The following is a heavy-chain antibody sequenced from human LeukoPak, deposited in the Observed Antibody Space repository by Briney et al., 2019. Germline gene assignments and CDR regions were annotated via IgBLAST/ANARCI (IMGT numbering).Heavy chain of an antibody. CDR3: ARDRGRYFDWLPTMGYYYYMDV. V-gene: IGHV1-2*02. CDR1: GYTFTGYY. J-gene: IGHJ6*03. D-gene: IGHD3-9*01. Sequence: ASVKVSCKASGYTFTGYYMHWVRQAPGQGLEWMGWINPNIGGTNYAQKLQGRVTMTTDTSTSTAYMELRSLRSDDTAVYYCARDRGRYFDWLPTMGYYYYMDVWGKGTTVTISS. CDR2: INPNIGGT.